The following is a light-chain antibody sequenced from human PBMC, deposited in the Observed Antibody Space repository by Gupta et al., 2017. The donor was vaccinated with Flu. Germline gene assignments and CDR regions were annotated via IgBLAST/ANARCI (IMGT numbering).Light chain of an antibody. Sequence: DIQTTQSPSSLSAAVGDRVTITCRASHSNSSYLNWYQQKPGKAPKLLIYSASSLESGVPSRFSGSGSGTDFTLTISSLQPEDFATYYCQQSYSTPYTFGQGTKLEIK. V-gene: IGKV1-39*01. CDR2: SAS. J-gene: IGKJ2*01. CDR3: QQSYSTPYT. CDR1: HSNSSY.